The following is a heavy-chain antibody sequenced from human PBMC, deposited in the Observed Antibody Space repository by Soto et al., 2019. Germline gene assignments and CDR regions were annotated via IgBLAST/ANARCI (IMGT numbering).Heavy chain of an antibody. V-gene: IGHV4-31*03. Sequence: SETLSLTCTVSGGSISSGGYYWSWIRQHPGKGLEWIGYIYYSGSTYYNPSLKSRGTISVDTSKNQFSLKLSSVTAADTAVYYCARAGRTDDYGDYENWFAPWGQGTLVTVS. CDR2: IYYSGST. CDR1: GGSISSGGYY. CDR3: ARAGRTDDYGDYENWFAP. J-gene: IGHJ5*02. D-gene: IGHD4-17*01.